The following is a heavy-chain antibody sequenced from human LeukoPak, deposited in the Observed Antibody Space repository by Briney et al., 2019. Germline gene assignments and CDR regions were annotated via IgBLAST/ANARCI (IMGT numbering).Heavy chain of an antibody. J-gene: IGHJ6*02. CDR2: ISVYNGNT. D-gene: IGHD3-3*01. V-gene: IGHV1-18*01. Sequence: ASVKVSCKASGYTFTTYGISWVRQAPGQGLEWMGWISVYNGNTKYAQKFQGRVTVTTDTSTSTAYMELRSLRSDDTAVYYCARDPESWRSYYYYVMDVWGQGTTVSVSS. CDR3: ARDPESWRSYYYYVMDV. CDR1: GYTFTTYG.